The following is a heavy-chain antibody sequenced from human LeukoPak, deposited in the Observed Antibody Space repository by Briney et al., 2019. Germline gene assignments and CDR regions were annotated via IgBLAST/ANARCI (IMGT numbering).Heavy chain of an antibody. J-gene: IGHJ5*02. D-gene: IGHD3-10*01. V-gene: IGHV1-3*01. CDR2: INAGNGNT. CDR3: ARDHPQYYYGSGSYGAYNWFDP. CDR1: GYTFTSYA. Sequence: GASVKVSCKASGYTFTSYAMHWVRQAPGQRLEWMGWINAGNGNTKYSQKFQGRVTITRDTSARTAYMELSSLRSEDTAVYYCARDHPQYYYGSGSYGAYNWFDPWGQGTLVTVSS.